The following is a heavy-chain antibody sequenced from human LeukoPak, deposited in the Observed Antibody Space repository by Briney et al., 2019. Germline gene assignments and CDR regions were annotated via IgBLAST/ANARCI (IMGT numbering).Heavy chain of an antibody. J-gene: IGHJ1*01. CDR1: GYTFTGHY. D-gene: IGHD2-15*01. CDR3: ARDQNFHGSGGYYGMDW. Sequence: ASVKVSCKASGYTFTGHYIHWVRQAPRQGLEWVGWINPNNGGAHYAQKFQDRVTMTRDTSISTAYMEVSRLTSDDTAVYYCARDQNFHGSGGYYGMDWWGQGTLVTVSS. CDR2: INPNNGGA. V-gene: IGHV1-2*02.